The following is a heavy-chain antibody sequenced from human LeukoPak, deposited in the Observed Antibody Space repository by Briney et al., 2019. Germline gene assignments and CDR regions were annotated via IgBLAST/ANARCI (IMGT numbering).Heavy chain of an antibody. V-gene: IGHV3-23*01. CDR3: AKGRRAEDIVVVPAVHTYFDY. D-gene: IGHD2-2*01. J-gene: IGHJ4*02. Sequence: GGSLRLSCAASGFTFSSYGMHWVRQAPGKGLEWVSAISGSGGSTYYADSVKGRFTISRDNSKNTLYLQMNSLRAEDTAVYYCAKGRRAEDIVVVPAVHTYFDYWGQGTLVTVSS. CDR2: ISGSGGST. CDR1: GFTFSSYG.